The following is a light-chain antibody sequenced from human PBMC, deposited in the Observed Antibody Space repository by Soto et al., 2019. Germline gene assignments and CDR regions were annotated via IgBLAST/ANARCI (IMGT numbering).Light chain of an antibody. V-gene: IGKV3-11*01. Sequence: EIELTQSPATLSLSPGERATLSCRASQRVSSYLAWYQQKPGQAPRLLIYDASNRATGIPARFSGSGSGTDFTLTISSLEPEDFAVYYCQQRSNWPPMYTFGQGTKLEIK. J-gene: IGKJ2*01. CDR1: QRVSSY. CDR2: DAS. CDR3: QQRSNWPPMYT.